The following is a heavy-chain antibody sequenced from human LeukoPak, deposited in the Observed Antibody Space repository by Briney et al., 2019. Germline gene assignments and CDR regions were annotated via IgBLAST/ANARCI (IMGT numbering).Heavy chain of an antibody. J-gene: IGHJ2*01. D-gene: IGHD6-19*01. CDR2: IYNSGST. CDR3: ARALYSSGWYPGGWYFDL. V-gene: IGHV4-59*01. CDR1: GVSISIYY. Sequence: AETLSLTCTVSGVSISIYYWSWVRQPPGKGLEWIGYIYNSGSTIYNPSLKSRATISADTSKNQFSLKLSSVTAADTAVYYCARALYSSGWYPGGWYFDLWGRGALVTVSS.